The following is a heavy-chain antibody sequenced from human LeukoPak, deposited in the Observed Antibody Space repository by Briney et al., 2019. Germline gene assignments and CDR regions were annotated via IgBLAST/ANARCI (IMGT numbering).Heavy chain of an antibody. Sequence: ASVKVSCKASGGTFSSYAISWVRQAPGQGLEWMGGIIPIFGTANYAQKFQGRVTITADESTSTAYMELSSLRSEDTAVYYCARGKEYDFWSGYSRFDYWGQGTLVTVSS. V-gene: IGHV1-69*13. J-gene: IGHJ4*02. CDR1: GGTFSSYA. CDR3: ARGKEYDFWSGYSRFDY. D-gene: IGHD3-3*01. CDR2: IIPIFGTA.